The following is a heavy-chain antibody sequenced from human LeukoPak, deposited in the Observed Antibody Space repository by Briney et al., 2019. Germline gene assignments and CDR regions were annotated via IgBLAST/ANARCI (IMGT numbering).Heavy chain of an antibody. V-gene: IGHV4-39*07. D-gene: IGHD7-27*01. Sequence: SETLSLTCTVSGGSISSSSYYWGWIRQPPGKGLEWIGSIYYSGSTYYNPSLKSRVTISVDTSKNQFSLKLSSVTAADTAVYYCARDLLGTGHFDYWGQGTLVTVSS. CDR2: IYYSGST. CDR1: GGSISSSSYY. J-gene: IGHJ4*02. CDR3: ARDLLGTGHFDY.